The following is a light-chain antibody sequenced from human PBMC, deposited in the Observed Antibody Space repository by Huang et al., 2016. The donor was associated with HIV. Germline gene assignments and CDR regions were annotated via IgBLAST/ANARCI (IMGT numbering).Light chain of an antibody. CDR1: QDISNY. CDR3: QQYDNLPRT. J-gene: IGKJ2*01. Sequence: DIQMTQSPSSLSASVGDRISIPCKASQDISNYLNWYQQKPGKAPKLLIYDSTDLETGVPSRFSGSGSGTEFTFTINSLQPEDFATYYCQQYDNLPRTFGQGTKLDLK. V-gene: IGKV1-33*01. CDR2: DST.